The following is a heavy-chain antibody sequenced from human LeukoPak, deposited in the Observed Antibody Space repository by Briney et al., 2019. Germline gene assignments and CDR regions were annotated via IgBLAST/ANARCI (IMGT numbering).Heavy chain of an antibody. D-gene: IGHD3-10*01. CDR1: GFTFSSYG. CDR3: AKDRVRETRDAFDI. J-gene: IGHJ3*02. Sequence: GGSLRLSCAASGFTFSSYGMHWVRQAPGKGLEWVAVISYDGSNKYYADSVKGRFTISRDNSKNTLYLQMNRLRAEDTAVYYCAKDRVRETRDAFDIWGQGTMVTVSS. V-gene: IGHV3-30*18. CDR2: ISYDGSNK.